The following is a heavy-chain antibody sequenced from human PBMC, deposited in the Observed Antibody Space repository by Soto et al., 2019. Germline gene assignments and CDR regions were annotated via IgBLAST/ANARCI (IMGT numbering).Heavy chain of an antibody. CDR2: IDPSDSYT. D-gene: IGHD6-13*01. CDR1: GYSFTSYW. Sequence: ESLKISFKGSGYSFTSYWISWVSQIPGKGLEWMGRIDPSDSYTNYSPSFQGHVTISADKSISTAYLQWSSLKASDTAMYYCARRGAAAGTYYYYGMDVWGQGTTVTVSS. V-gene: IGHV5-10-1*01. CDR3: ARRGAAAGTYYYYGMDV. J-gene: IGHJ6*02.